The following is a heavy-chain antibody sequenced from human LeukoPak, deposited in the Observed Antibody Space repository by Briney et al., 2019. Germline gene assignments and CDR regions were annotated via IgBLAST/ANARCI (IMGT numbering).Heavy chain of an antibody. CDR2: VYHSGST. V-gene: IGHV4-4*02. CDR1: GGSISSSDW. Sequence: SETLSLTCAVSGGSISSSDWWSWVRQPPGEGLEWIGEVYHSGSTKHNPSLMSRVTMSVDKSKNQFSLRLSSVTAADTAVYYCATHLTTIFYAFGIWGQGTMVTVSS. J-gene: IGHJ3*02. D-gene: IGHD3-3*01. CDR3: ATHLTTIFYAFGI.